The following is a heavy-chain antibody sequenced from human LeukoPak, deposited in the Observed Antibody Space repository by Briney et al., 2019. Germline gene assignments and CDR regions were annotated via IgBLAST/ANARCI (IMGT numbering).Heavy chain of an antibody. J-gene: IGHJ3*02. CDR1: GYTFTGYY. D-gene: IGHD6-13*01. CDR2: INPNSGGT. V-gene: IGHV1-2*02. Sequence: AASVKVSCKASGYTFTGYYMHWVRQAPGQGLEWMGWINPNSGGTNYAQKFQGRVTMTRDTSISTAYLQWSSLKASDTAMYYCARHLSAGTAQPHDAFDIWGQGTMVTVSS. CDR3: ARHLSAGTAQPHDAFDI.